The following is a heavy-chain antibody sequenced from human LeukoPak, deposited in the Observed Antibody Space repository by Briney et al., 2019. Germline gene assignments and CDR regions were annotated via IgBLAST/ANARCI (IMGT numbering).Heavy chain of an antibody. CDR1: GFTFSTYG. CDR3: ARGAVDYDFWSGYSLFDY. Sequence: GGSLRLSCAAAGFTFSTYGMTWVRQAPGKGLEWVSAIGGSGVSTYYADSVKARFTISRDNSRNTLYPQMNSLRAEDTAVYYCARGAVDYDFWSGYSLFDYWGQGTLVTVSS. V-gene: IGHV3-23*01. J-gene: IGHJ4*02. CDR2: IGGSGVST. D-gene: IGHD3-3*01.